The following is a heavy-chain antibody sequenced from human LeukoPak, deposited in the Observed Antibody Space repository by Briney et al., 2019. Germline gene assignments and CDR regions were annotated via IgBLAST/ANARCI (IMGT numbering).Heavy chain of an antibody. Sequence: PGGSLRLSCAASGFNVSNNYMSWVRQAPGKGLEWVSVIYSGGSTHDADSVKGRFTIFRDNSKNTLYLQMNSLRAEDTAVYYCARDPYSGSYGNYYYYFMDVWGKGTTVTISS. J-gene: IGHJ6*03. D-gene: IGHD1-26*01. CDR1: GFNVSNNY. V-gene: IGHV3-66*01. CDR3: ARDPYSGSYGNYYYYFMDV. CDR2: IYSGGST.